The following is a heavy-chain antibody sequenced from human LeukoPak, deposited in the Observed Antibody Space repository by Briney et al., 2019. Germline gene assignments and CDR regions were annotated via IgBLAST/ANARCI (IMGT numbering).Heavy chain of an antibody. CDR3: ARDSPRLSGWLGHFDY. D-gene: IGHD6-19*01. CDR1: GFTFNTHG. J-gene: IGHJ4*02. CDR2: ISSDGSSK. Sequence: GGSLRLSCTASGFTFNTHGMHWVRQAPGKGLEWVAVISSDGSSKNYADSMKGQFTISRDNSKNTLFLQMNNLRAEDTAVYYCARDSPRLSGWLGHFDYWGQGTLVTVSS. V-gene: IGHV3-30*03.